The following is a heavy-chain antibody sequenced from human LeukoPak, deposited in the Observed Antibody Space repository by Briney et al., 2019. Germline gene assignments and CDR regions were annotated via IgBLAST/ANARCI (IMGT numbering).Heavy chain of an antibody. CDR3: ARDRGYSYPSPVDY. J-gene: IGHJ4*02. V-gene: IGHV3-21*01. CDR2: ISSSSSYI. CDR1: GFTFSSYS. Sequence: GGSLRLSCAASGFTFSSYSMNWVRQAPGKGLEWVASISSSSSYIYYADSVKGRFTISRDKAKNSLYLQMNSLRAEDTAVYYCARDRGYSYPSPVDYWGQGTLVTVSS. D-gene: IGHD5-18*01.